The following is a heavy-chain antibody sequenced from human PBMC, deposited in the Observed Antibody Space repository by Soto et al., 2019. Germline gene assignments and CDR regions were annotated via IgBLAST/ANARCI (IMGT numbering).Heavy chain of an antibody. Sequence: QVQLQQWGAGLLKPSETLSLTCAVYGESFSDSYWSWIRQPPGKGLEWSGEINHRGSTSYNPSLRSRLTIATVTCKYPFSMELNSVTGADTAVYYCARCLVTGGLVKYYYGMDVWGQGTTVTVSS. V-gene: IGHV4-34*01. CDR2: INHRGST. CDR3: ARCLVTGGLVKYYYGMDV. CDR1: GESFSDSY. J-gene: IGHJ6*02. D-gene: IGHD1-26*01.